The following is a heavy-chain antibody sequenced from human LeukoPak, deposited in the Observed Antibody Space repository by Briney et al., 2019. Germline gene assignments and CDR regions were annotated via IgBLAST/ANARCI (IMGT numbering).Heavy chain of an antibody. Sequence: PGASLRLSCAASGFTFSSYAMSWVRQAPGKGLEWVSAISGSGGSTYYADSVKGRFTISRDNSKNTLYLQMNSLRAEDTAVYYCAKTLNPSPRVDCYYYGMDVWGQGTTVTVSS. CDR3: AKTLNPSPRVDCYYYGMDV. V-gene: IGHV3-23*01. J-gene: IGHJ6*02. CDR1: GFTFSSYA. CDR2: ISGSGGST.